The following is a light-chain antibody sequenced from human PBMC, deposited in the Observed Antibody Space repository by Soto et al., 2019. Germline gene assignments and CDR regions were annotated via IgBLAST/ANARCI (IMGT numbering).Light chain of an antibody. CDR3: QQRSNWPPWT. CDR1: QSVSSY. J-gene: IGKJ1*01. Sequence: EIVLKHSPATLSLSPCERATLSFSASQSVSSYLAWYQQKPGQAPRLLIYDASNRATGIPARFSGSGSGTDFTLTISSLEPEDFAVYYCQQRSNWPPWTFGQGTKVDIK. V-gene: IGKV3-11*01. CDR2: DAS.